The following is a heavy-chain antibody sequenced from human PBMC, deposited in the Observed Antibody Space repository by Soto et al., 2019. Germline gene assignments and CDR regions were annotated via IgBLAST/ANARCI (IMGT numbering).Heavy chain of an antibody. V-gene: IGHV1-69*04. J-gene: IGHJ3*02. Sequence: SVKVSCKASGGTFSSYTISWVRQAPGQGLEWMGRIIPILGIANYAQKFQGRVTITADKSTSTAYMELSSLRSEDTAVYYCARDLSRVVVAATPTDDAFDIWGQGTMVTVS. CDR1: GGTFSSYT. CDR2: IIPILGIA. D-gene: IGHD2-15*01. CDR3: ARDLSRVVVAATPTDDAFDI.